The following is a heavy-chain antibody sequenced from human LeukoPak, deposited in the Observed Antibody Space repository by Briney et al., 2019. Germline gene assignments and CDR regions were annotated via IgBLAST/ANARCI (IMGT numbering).Heavy chain of an antibody. Sequence: SVKVSCKASGGTFSSYAISWVRQAPGQGLEWMGGIIPIFGTANYAQKFQGRVTITADESMSTAYMELSSLRSEDTAVYYCARWRYCSSTSCSNTYYYYGMDVWGQGTTVTVSS. D-gene: IGHD2-2*01. V-gene: IGHV1-69*13. CDR2: IIPIFGTA. J-gene: IGHJ6*02. CDR1: GGTFSSYA. CDR3: ARWRYCSSTSCSNTYYYYGMDV.